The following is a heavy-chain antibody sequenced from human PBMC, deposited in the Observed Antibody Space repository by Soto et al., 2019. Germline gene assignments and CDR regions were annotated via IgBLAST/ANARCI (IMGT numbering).Heavy chain of an antibody. V-gene: IGHV1-8*01. CDR1: GYTFTSFD. D-gene: IGHD1-1*01. CDR3: ARGFVTSSYKINWIGL. CDR2: MNPNSGNT. J-gene: IGHJ5*02. Sequence: ASVKVSCKASGYTFTSFDINWVRQASGQGLEWMGWMNPNSGNTIYAQKFQGRVTMTRNTSINTAYMELSSLRSDDTALYYCARGFVTSSYKINWIGLWGQGTPVNVAS.